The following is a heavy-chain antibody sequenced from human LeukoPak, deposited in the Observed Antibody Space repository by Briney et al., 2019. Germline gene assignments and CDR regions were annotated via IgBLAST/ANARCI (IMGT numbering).Heavy chain of an antibody. CDR3: ARDVYYYDSGSYYYFDY. CDR2: IYYSGST. CDR1: GGSISSYY. D-gene: IGHD3-10*01. V-gene: IGHV4-59*01. J-gene: IGHJ4*02. Sequence: SETLSLTCTVSGGSISSYYWSWIRQPPGKGLEWIGHIYYSGSTDYNPSLKSRVTISVDTSKKQFSLKLSSVTAADTAVYYCARDVYYYDSGSYYYFDYWGQGTLVTVSS.